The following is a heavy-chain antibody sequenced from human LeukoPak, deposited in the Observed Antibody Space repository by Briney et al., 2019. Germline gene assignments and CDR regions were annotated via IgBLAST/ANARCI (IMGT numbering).Heavy chain of an antibody. J-gene: IGHJ4*02. Sequence: GGSLRLSCAASGFTFSSYAMSWVRQAPGKGLEWVSAISGSGGSTYYADSVKGRLTISRDNSKNTLYLQMNSLRAEDTAVYYCARTKDTGYSSSWYKSWGQGTLVTVSS. CDR1: GFTFSSYA. CDR2: ISGSGGST. D-gene: IGHD6-13*01. V-gene: IGHV3-23*01. CDR3: ARTKDTGYSSSWYKS.